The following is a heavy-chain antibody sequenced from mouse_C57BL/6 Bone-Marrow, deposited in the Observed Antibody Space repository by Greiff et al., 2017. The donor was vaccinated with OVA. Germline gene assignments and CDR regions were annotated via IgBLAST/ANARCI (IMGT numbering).Heavy chain of an antibody. CDR1: GYTFTSYW. D-gene: IGHD1-1*01. V-gene: IGHV1-59*01. CDR2: IDPSDSYT. J-gene: IGHJ1*03. CDR3: AGWDYGPLYWYFDV. Sequence: VQLQQPGAELLRPGTSVKLSFKASGYTFTSYWMHWVKQRPGQGLEWIGVIDPSDSYTNYNQKFKGKATLTVDTSSSTAYMQLSSLTSEDSAVYYCAGWDYGPLYWYFDVWGTGTTVTVSS.